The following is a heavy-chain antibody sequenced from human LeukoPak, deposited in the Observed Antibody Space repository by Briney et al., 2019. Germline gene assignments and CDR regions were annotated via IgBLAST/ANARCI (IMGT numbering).Heavy chain of an antibody. CDR2: IYNNGNN. J-gene: IGHJ5*02. CDR1: GGSVSSYF. D-gene: IGHD2-15*01. Sequence: SETLSLTCNVSGGSVSSYFWSWIRQPPGKGLEWIGYIYNNGNNNYNPSLKSRISISVDTSKNQISLKLSSVTAADTALYYCARYSWSASTPGSWFDPWGQGTLVTVSS. CDR3: ARYSWSASTPGSWFDP. V-gene: IGHV4-59*08.